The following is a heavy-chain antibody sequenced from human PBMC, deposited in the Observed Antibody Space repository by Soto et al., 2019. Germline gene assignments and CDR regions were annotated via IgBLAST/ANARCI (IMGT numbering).Heavy chain of an antibody. CDR2: ISAYNGDT. CDR3: ARDRGVAPPVAGNTHYYYYMDV. J-gene: IGHJ6*03. D-gene: IGHD6-19*01. CDR1: GYSFTNYG. V-gene: IGHV1-18*01. Sequence: QDQLVQSGGEVKKPGASVKVSCKASGYSFTNYGITWVRQAPGQGFEWMGWISAYNGDTNYAQKLQGRVTMPTAASTSTAYLELRSLRSDDTAVYYCARDRGVAPPVAGNTHYYYYMDVWGKGTTVTVSS.